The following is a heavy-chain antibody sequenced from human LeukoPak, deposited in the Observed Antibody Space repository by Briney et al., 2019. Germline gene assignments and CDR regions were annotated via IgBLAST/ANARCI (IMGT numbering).Heavy chain of an antibody. CDR2: ISSSGDAI. V-gene: IGHV3-11*01. CDR3: VRAPRGTYPFDI. J-gene: IGHJ4*02. D-gene: IGHD3-10*01. CDR1: GFTFRDYY. Sequence: GGSLRLSCAASGFTFRDYYMTWIRQAPGKGLEWVSYISSSGDAIYSADSVKGRFTISRDNAKNSLYLQMDSLRVEDTAVYYCVRAPRGTYPFDICGQGTLVTVSS.